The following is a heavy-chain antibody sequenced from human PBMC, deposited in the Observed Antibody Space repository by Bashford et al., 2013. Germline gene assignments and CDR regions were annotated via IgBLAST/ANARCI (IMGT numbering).Heavy chain of an antibody. J-gene: IGHJ5*02. CDR2: ISHDGSNN. V-gene: IGHV3-30-3*01. Sequence: VRQAPGKGLEWMAFISHDGSNNYNADSVKGRFTISRDNGKSTVYLQMNSLRPEDTAVYYCGRGPHYFDRPSYHFFDPWGQGTLVTVSS. CDR3: GRGPHYFDRPSYHFFDP. D-gene: IGHD3-22*01.